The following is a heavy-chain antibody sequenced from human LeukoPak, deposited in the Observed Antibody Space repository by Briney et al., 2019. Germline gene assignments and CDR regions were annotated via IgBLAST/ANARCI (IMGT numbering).Heavy chain of an antibody. CDR3: ARDTFGELLRFFDY. Sequence: GGSLRLSCAASGFTFSSYEMNWVRQAPGKGLGWVSYISSSGSTIYYADSVKGRFNISRDNAKNSLYLQMNSLRAEDTAVYYCARDTFGELLRFFDYWGQGTLVTVSS. CDR1: GFTFSSYE. V-gene: IGHV3-48*03. J-gene: IGHJ4*02. D-gene: IGHD3-10*01. CDR2: ISSSGSTI.